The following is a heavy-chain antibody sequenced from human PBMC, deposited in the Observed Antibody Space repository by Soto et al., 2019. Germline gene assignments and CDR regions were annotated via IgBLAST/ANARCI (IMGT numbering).Heavy chain of an antibody. CDR2: ISHDGSEN. Sequence: QVQLVESGGGVVQPGTSLRLSCAASRFTFSSYAMDWVRQAPGKGLEWVAVISHDGSENYYGDSVKGRFTISRDNPKNTVYLQMNSLRPGDTAVYYCARAAAYFYHYYYAMDVWGQGTAVTVSS. V-gene: IGHV3-30-3*01. D-gene: IGHD6-13*01. CDR3: ARAAAYFYHYYYAMDV. J-gene: IGHJ6*02. CDR1: RFTFSSYA.